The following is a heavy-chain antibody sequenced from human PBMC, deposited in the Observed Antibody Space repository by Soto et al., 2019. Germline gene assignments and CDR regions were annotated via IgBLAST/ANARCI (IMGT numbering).Heavy chain of an antibody. J-gene: IGHJ5*02. Sequence: SETLSLTCTVSGASISGYYWSWIRKSAGKGLEWIGRIYATGTTDYNPSLKSRVMMSVDTSKKQFSLKLRSVTAADTAVYYCVRDGTKTLRDRFDPWGQGISVTVSS. CDR2: IYATGTT. CDR3: VRDGTKTLRDRFDP. V-gene: IGHV4-4*07. D-gene: IGHD1-1*01. CDR1: GASISGYY.